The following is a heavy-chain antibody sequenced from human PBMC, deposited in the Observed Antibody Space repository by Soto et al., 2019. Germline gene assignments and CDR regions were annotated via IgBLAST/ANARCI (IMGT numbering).Heavy chain of an antibody. CDR2: ISYDGSNK. CDR1: GFTFSSYG. V-gene: IGHV3-30*18. J-gene: IGHJ5*02. D-gene: IGHD3-9*01. Sequence: GGSLRLSCAASGFTFSSYGMHWVRQAPGKGLEWVAVISYDGSNKYYADSVKGRFTISRDNSKNTLYLQMNSLRAEDTAVYYCAKEEAAYYDILTGSNPFDPWGQGT. CDR3: AKEEAAYYDILTGSNPFDP.